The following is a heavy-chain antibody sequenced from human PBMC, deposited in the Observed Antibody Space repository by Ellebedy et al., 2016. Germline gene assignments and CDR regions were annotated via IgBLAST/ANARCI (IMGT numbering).Heavy chain of an antibody. D-gene: IGHD6-25*01. CDR1: GFTFTTYW. CDR2: INPDGSQT. Sequence: GESLKISCAASGFTFTTYWMTWVRQAPGKGLEWVANINPDGSQTYYVDAVKGRFTVSRDNPKNSLFLQMNSLGADDTAVYYCARDSRGYWMGMDWGQGTLVTVSS. V-gene: IGHV3-7*01. CDR3: ARDSRGYWMGMD. J-gene: IGHJ4*02.